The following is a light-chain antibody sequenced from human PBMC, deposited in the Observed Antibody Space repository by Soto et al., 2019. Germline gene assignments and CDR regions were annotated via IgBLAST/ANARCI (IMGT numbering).Light chain of an antibody. CDR3: SSYAGSSARVV. J-gene: IGLJ2*01. CDR2: EST. Sequence: QSALTQPASVSGSPGQSITISCTRSSTDFENYNLVSWYQHCPDKAPKLIIYESTKRPSEISDRFSGSESDTTASLIISGLQPEDEADYYCSSYAGSSARVVFGGGTKVTVL. CDR1: STDFENYNL. V-gene: IGLV2-23*01.